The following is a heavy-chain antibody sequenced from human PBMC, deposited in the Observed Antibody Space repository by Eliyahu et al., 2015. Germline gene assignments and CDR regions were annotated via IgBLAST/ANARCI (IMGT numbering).Heavy chain of an antibody. J-gene: IGHJ4*02. CDR2: IXHSGST. CDR1: GGSFSGXX. Sequence: QVQLQQWGAGLLKPSETLSLXCXVYGGSFSGXXWSWIRQPPGKGXEWIGEIXHSGSTNYNPSLKSRVTISVDTSKNQFSLKLSSVTAADTAVYYCARRGWGYCSSTSCPRGVDYWGQGTLVTVSS. CDR3: ARRGWGYCSSTSCPRGVDY. D-gene: IGHD2-2*01. V-gene: IGHV4-34*01.